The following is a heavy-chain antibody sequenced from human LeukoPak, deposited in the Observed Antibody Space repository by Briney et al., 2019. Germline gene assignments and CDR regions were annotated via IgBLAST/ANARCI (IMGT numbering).Heavy chain of an antibody. CDR3: AKDKGRSYPILDY. J-gene: IGHJ4*02. CDR1: GFTFSSYG. V-gene: IGHV3-33*06. Sequence: GRSLRLSCAASGFTFSSYGMHWVRQAPGKGLEWVAVIWYDGSNKYYADSVKGRFTISRDNSKNTLYLQMNSLRAEDTAVYYCAKDKGRSYPILDYWGQGTLVTVSS. D-gene: IGHD1-26*01. CDR2: IWYDGSNK.